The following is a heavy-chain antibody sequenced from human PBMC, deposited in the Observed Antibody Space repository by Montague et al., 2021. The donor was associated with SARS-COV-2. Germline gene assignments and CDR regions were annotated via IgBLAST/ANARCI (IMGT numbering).Heavy chain of an antibody. CDR2: VYYSRST. CDR3: ARSTGSSGAWDN. V-gene: IGHV4-59*11. J-gene: IGHJ4*02. D-gene: IGHD3-22*01. CDR1: GDSLNNHY. Sequence: SETLSLTCTVSGDSLNNHYWIWIRQPPGKELDWLGNVYYSRSTNYNPSLWGRVSISLDTPTNQFSLRLTSLTAADTAVYYCARSTGSSGAWDNWGQGILVTVS.